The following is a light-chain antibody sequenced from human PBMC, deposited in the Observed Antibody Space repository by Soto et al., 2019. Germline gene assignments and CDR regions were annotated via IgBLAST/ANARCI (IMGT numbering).Light chain of an antibody. CDR3: QQYNNSAFT. CDR2: GAS. J-gene: IGKJ3*01. Sequence: EIVMTQSPATLSVSPGERATLSCRASQSISSNLAWYQQKPGQAPRLLIYGASTRATGIPATFSGSGSGTEFTLTISSLQSEDFAVYYCQQYNNSAFTFGPGTKVDIK. CDR1: QSISSN. V-gene: IGKV3-15*01.